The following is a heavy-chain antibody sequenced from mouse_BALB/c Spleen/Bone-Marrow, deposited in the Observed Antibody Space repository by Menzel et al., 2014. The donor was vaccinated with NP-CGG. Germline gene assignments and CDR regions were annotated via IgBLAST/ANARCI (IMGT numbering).Heavy chain of an antibody. Sequence: LQQSGSELVRPGASVKLSCKASGYTFTSYWMHWVRRRPGQGLEWIGNIYPGSGSNNYDEKFKSKATLTVDTSSSTAYMQLSSLTPEDSAVYYCTRRDLRYAMDYWGQGTSVTVSS. D-gene: IGHD6-1*01. J-gene: IGHJ4*01. V-gene: IGHV1S22*01. CDR1: GYTFTSYW. CDR2: IYPGSGSN. CDR3: TRRDLRYAMDY.